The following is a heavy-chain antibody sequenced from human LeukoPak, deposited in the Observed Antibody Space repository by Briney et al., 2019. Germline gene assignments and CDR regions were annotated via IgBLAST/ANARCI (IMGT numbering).Heavy chain of an antibody. J-gene: IGHJ5*02. D-gene: IGHD6-13*01. V-gene: IGHV3-7*01. CDR3: ARKEGGQLVNTRRWFDP. CDR2: IKQDGSEK. Sequence: GGSLRLSCVASGFTFSSYWMSWVRQAPGKGLEWVANIKQDGSEKYYVDSVKGRFTISRDNAKNSLYLQMNSLRAEDTAVYYCARKEGGQLVNTRRWFDPWGQGTLVTVSS. CDR1: GFTFSSYW.